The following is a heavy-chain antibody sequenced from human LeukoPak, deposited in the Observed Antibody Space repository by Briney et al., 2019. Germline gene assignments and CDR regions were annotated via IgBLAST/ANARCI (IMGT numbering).Heavy chain of an antibody. J-gene: IGHJ5*02. CDR3: ARTALVRGFVNWFDP. D-gene: IGHD2-2*01. Sequence: SETLSLTCTVSGGSISSGSYYWSWIRQPAGKGLEWIGRIYTSGSTNYNPSLKSRVTISVDTSKNQFSLKLSSVTAADTAAYYCARTALVRGFVNWFDPWGQGTLVTVSS. CDR2: IYTSGST. V-gene: IGHV4-61*02. CDR1: GGSISSGSYY.